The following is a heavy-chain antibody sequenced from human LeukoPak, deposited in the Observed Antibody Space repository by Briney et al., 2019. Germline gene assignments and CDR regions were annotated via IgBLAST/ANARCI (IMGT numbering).Heavy chain of an antibody. J-gene: IGHJ4*02. V-gene: IGHV4-39*01. CDR3: ARRGPGGDSSGYYYFDY. D-gene: IGHD3-22*01. CDR1: GDSISSGGYY. Sequence: SETLSLACTVSGDSISSGGYYWGWIRQPPGKGLEWIRTIYYSGSTYYNPSFESRVTISVDTSKNQFSLKLNSVTAADTAVYYCARRGPGGDSSGYYYFDYWGQGTLVTVSS. CDR2: IYYSGST.